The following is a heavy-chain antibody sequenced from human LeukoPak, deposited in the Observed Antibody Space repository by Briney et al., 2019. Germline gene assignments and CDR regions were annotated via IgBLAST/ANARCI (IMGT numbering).Heavy chain of an antibody. CDR1: GFTFNNYA. CDR3: AKSRVAVAAPRNWFDP. J-gene: IGHJ5*02. V-gene: IGHV3-23*01. D-gene: IGHD6-19*01. CDR2: ISGSGGTT. Sequence: GGSLRLSCAASGFTFNNYAMNWVRQAPGKGLEWVSVISGSGGTTYYADSVKGRFTISRDSSKNTLYLQMNSLRVEDTAVYYCAKSRVAVAAPRNWFDPWGQGTLVTVSS.